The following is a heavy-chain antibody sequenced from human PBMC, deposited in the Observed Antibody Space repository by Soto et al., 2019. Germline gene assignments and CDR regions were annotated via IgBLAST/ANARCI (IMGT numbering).Heavy chain of an antibody. Sequence: GGSLRLSCAGSGFSFRSYEMNWVRQAPGKGLEWISYINSGNLIHYADSVKGRFTISRDNAKNSVFLEMDSLRAEDTGVYYCARDSGYGSGASVNHYLDYWGHGTLVTVSS. CDR3: ARDSGYGSGASVNHYLDY. D-gene: IGHD3-10*01. V-gene: IGHV3-48*03. CDR2: INSGNLI. J-gene: IGHJ4*01. CDR1: GFSFRSYE.